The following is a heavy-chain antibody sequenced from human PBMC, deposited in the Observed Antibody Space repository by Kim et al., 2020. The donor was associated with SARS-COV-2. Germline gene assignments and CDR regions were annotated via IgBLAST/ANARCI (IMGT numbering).Heavy chain of an antibody. CDR3: ARVSETFDY. V-gene: IGHV4-4*02. CDR2: GST. J-gene: IGHJ4*02. Sequence: GSTNNNPSLKSRVTISVDKSKNQFSLKLSSVTAADTAVYYCARVSETFDYWGQGTLVTVSS.